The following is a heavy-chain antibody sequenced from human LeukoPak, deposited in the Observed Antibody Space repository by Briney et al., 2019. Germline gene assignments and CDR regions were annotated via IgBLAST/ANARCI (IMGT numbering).Heavy chain of an antibody. V-gene: IGHV4-34*01. CDR1: GGSFSGYY. CDR3: ARAQQLVRGGFDY. CDR2: INRSGGT. D-gene: IGHD6-13*01. Sequence: SETLSLTCAVYGGSFSGYYWSWIRQPPGKGLEWIGEINRSGGTNYNPSLKSRVTISVDTSKNQFSLKLSSVTAADTAAYYCARAQQLVRGGFDYWGQGTLVTVSS. J-gene: IGHJ4*02.